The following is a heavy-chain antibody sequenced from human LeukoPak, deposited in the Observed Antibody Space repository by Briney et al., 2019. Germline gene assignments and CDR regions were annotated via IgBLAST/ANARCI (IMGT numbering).Heavy chain of an antibody. CDR2: IGIDSGNT. CDR3: ARDYKYAFDN. V-gene: IGHV3-48*01. D-gene: IGHD5-24*01. J-gene: IGHJ4*02. Sequence: GGALRLHCAAPGFLLRYYSMNWVRQAPGKGPEWISYIGIDSGNTNYADSVKGRFTISGDKAKNSLYLQMNSLRVEDTAVYYCARDYKYAFDNWGQGTLVTVSS. CDR1: GFLLRYYS.